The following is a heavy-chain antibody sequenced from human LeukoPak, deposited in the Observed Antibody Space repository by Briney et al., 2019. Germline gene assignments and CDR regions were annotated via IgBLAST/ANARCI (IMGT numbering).Heavy chain of an antibody. J-gene: IGHJ6*02. Sequence: GGSLRLSCAASGFTFSSYGMHWVRQAPGKGLEWVAFIRYDGSNKYYAGSVKGRFTISRDNSKNTLYLQMNSLRAEDTAVYYCAKSMVSLYGTDVWGQGTTVTVSS. CDR3: AKSMVSLYGTDV. D-gene: IGHD5-18*01. CDR1: GFTFSSYG. V-gene: IGHV3-30*02. CDR2: IRYDGSNK.